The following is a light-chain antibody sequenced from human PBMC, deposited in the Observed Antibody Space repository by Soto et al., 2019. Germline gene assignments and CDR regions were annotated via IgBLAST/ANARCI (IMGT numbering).Light chain of an antibody. J-gene: IGKJ2*01. CDR3: HQYNDWLPYT. V-gene: IGKV3-15*01. CDR1: QSVSSN. CDR2: GAS. Sequence: EIVMTQSPATLSVSPGERATLSCRASQSVSSNLAWYQQKPGQAPRLLIYGASTRATGIPARFSGSGSGTEFTLTISSLQSEDFAVYYCHQYNDWLPYTFGLGTKLEIK.